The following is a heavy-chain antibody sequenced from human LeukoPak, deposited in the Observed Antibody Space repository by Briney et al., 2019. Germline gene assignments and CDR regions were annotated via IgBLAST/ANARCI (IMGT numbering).Heavy chain of an antibody. J-gene: IGHJ5*02. V-gene: IGHV4-34*01. CDR3: ARGRGSSGWYRASGWFDP. CDR1: GGSFSGYY. CDR2: INHSGST. Sequence: SETLSLTCAVYGGSFSGYYWSWIRQPPGKGLEWIGEINHSGSTNYNPSLKSRVTMPVDTSKNQFSLKLSSVTAADTAVYYCARGRGSSGWYRASGWFDPWGQGTLVTVSS. D-gene: IGHD6-19*01.